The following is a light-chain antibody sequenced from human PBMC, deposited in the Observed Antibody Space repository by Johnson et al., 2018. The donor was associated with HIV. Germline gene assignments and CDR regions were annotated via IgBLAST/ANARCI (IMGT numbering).Light chain of an antibody. J-gene: IGLJ1*01. CDR1: SSNIGNNY. CDR2: ENN. CDR3: GTWDSSLSAEV. V-gene: IGLV1-51*02. Sequence: QSVLTQPPSVSAAPGQEVTISCSGSSSNIGNNYVSWYQQLPGTAPKLLIYENNKRPSGIPDRFSGSKSGTSATLGITGLQTGDEADYYCGTWDSSLSAEVFGTGTKATVL.